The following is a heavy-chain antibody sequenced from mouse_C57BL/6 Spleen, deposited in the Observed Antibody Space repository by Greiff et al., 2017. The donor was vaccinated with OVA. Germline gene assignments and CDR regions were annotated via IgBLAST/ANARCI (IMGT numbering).Heavy chain of an antibody. D-gene: IGHD1-1*01. CDR1: GYTFTSYW. CDR2: IYPGSGRT. V-gene: IGHV1-55*01. CDR3: ARNGVLRYLYAMDY. J-gene: IGHJ4*01. Sequence: VQLQQPGAELVKPGASVKMSCKASGYTFTSYWITWVKQRPGQGLEWIGDIYPGSGRTNYNEKFKSKATLTVDTSSSTAYMQLSSLTSEDSAVYYCARNGVLRYLYAMDYWGQGTSVTVAS.